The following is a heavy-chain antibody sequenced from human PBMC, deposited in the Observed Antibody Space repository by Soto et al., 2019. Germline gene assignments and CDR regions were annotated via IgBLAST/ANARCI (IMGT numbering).Heavy chain of an antibody. D-gene: IGHD3-10*01. CDR3: VRDAGSLGY. CDR2: ITSGSSTI. V-gene: IGHV3-48*01. Sequence: GGSLRLSCVVSGFTFSSYSMDRVRQAPGKGLEWVSYITSGSSTIHYADSVKGRFTISRDNAKNSVFLQMNSLRVEDTAVYYCVRDAGSLGYWGQGTLVTVSS. CDR1: GFTFSSYS. J-gene: IGHJ4*02.